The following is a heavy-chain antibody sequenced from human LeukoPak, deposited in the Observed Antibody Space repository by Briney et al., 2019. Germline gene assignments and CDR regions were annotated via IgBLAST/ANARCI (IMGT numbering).Heavy chain of an antibody. V-gene: IGHV1-2*02. CDR2: INPNSGGT. J-gene: IGHJ5*02. D-gene: IGHD2-2*01. CDR3: ARDSPSSTQRMGWFDP. Sequence: ASVKVSCKASGYTFTSYGISWVRQAPGQGLEWMGWINPNSGGTNYAQKFQGRVTMTRDTSISTAYMELSRLRSDDTAVYYCARDSPSSTQRMGWFDPWGQGTLVTVSS. CDR1: GYTFTSYG.